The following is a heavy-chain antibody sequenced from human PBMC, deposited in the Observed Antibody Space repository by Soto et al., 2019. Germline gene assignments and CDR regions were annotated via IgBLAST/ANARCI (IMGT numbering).Heavy chain of an antibody. V-gene: IGHV1-24*01. J-gene: IGHJ4*02. D-gene: IGHD3-3*01. CDR3: ATHSAGVVIIGRASFDY. CDR1: GYTLTELS. CDR2: FDPEDGET. Sequence: ASVKVSCKVSGYTLTELSMHWVRQAPGKGLEWMGGFDPEDGETIYAQKFQGRVTMTEDTSTDTAYMELSSLRSEDTAVYYCATHSAGVVIIGRASFDYWGQGTLVTVSS.